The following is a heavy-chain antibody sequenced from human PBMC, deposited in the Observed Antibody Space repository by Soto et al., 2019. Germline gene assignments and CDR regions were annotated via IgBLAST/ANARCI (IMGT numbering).Heavy chain of an antibody. CDR3: AREGRGKKDGYNGLVSLGY. CDR2: IIPIFNST. D-gene: IGHD2-21*01. V-gene: IGHV1-69*06. CDR1: GSRFSNYV. J-gene: IGHJ4*02. Sequence: ASVKVSCKVSGSRFSNYVISWVRQAPGHGLEWLGRIIPIFNSTKYAQSFQGRVTITADKSTSTASLELSSLRSDDTAVYYCAREGRGKKDGYNGLVSLGYWGQGTLVTVSS.